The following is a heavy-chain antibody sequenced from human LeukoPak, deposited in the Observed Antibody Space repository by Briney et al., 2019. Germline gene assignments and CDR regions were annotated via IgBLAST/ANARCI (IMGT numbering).Heavy chain of an antibody. Sequence: GGSLRLSCAASGFTFSSYGMHWVRQAPGKGPEWVAVISYDGSNKYYADSVKGRFTVSRDNSKSTLYLQMNSLRAEDTAVYYCTRAGQWTYGFQDYWGQGTLVTVSS. D-gene: IGHD3-10*01. CDR2: ISYDGSNK. CDR3: TRAGQWTYGFQDY. CDR1: GFTFSSYG. V-gene: IGHV3-30*03. J-gene: IGHJ4*02.